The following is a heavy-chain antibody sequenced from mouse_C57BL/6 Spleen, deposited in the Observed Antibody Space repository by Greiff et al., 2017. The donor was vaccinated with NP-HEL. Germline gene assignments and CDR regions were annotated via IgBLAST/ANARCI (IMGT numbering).Heavy chain of an antibody. CDR2: IDPEDGET. CDR3: ARSYEYYFDY. Sequence: EVKLQESGAELVKPGASVKLSCTASGFNIKDYYMHWVKQRTEQGLEWIGRIDPEDGETKYAPKFQGKATITADTSSNTAYLQLSSLTSEDTAVYYCARSYEYYFDYWGQGTTLTVSS. J-gene: IGHJ2*01. CDR1: GFNIKDYY. V-gene: IGHV14-2*01. D-gene: IGHD2-3*01.